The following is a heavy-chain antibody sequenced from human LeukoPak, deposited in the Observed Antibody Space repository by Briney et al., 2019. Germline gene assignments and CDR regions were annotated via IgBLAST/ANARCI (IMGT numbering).Heavy chain of an antibody. V-gene: IGHV4-30-2*01. CDR3: ARGVLWLRSFDY. CDR1: GGSISSGGYS. J-gene: IGHJ4*02. Sequence: PSETLSLTCAVSGGSISSGGYSWSWIRQPPGKGLEWIGYIYHSGSTNYNPSLKSRVTISVDTSKNQFSLKLSSVTAADTAVYYCARGVLWLRSFDYWGQGTLVTVSS. CDR2: IYHSGST. D-gene: IGHD5-12*01.